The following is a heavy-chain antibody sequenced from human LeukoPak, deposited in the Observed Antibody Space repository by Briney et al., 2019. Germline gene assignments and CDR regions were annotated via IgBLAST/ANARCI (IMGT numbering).Heavy chain of an antibody. Sequence: GGSLRLSCAASGFTFSSYGMHWVRQAPGKGLEWVALISYDGTNKYYADSVKGRFTISRDNSKNTLYLQMNSLRAEDTAVYYCAKDRAGYYGSGNSGVDYWGQGTLVTVSS. CDR2: ISYDGTNK. CDR1: GFTFSSYG. D-gene: IGHD3-10*01. J-gene: IGHJ4*02. CDR3: AKDRAGYYGSGNSGVDY. V-gene: IGHV3-30*18.